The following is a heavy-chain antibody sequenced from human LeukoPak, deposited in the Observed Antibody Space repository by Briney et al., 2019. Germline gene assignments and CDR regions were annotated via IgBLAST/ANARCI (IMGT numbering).Heavy chain of an antibody. D-gene: IGHD3/OR15-3a*01. J-gene: IGHJ4*02. V-gene: IGHV4-61*02. CDR2: IYTSGGT. CDR1: GASITSGSYY. Sequence: SETLSLTYTVSGASITSGSYYWSWIRQPAGKGLEWIGRIYTSGGTNYNPSLKSRVTISIYTSKNQFSLELSSVTAADTAVYYCARDFADLWGQGTLVTVSS. CDR3: ARDFADL.